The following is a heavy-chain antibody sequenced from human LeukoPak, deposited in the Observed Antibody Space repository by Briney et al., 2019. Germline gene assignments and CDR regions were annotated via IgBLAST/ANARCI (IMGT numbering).Heavy chain of an antibody. CDR3: ARRNGRAAAGYFDY. D-gene: IGHD6-13*01. Sequence: TPSETLSLTCTVSGGSISSSSYYWGWIRQPPGKGLEWIGSIYYSGSTYYNPSLKSRVTISVDTSKNQFSLKLSSVTAADTAVYYCARRNGRAAAGYFDYWGQGTLVTVSS. CDR1: GGSISSSSYY. V-gene: IGHV4-39*01. CDR2: IYYSGST. J-gene: IGHJ4*02.